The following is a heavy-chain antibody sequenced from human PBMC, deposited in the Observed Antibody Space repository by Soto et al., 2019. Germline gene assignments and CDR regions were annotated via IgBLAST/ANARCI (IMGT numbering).Heavy chain of an antibody. V-gene: IGHV3-30-3*01. J-gene: IGHJ6*02. CDR2: ISYDGSNK. Sequence: GGSLRLSCAASGFTFSSYAMHWVRQAPGKGLEWVAVISYDGSNKYYADSVKGRFTISRDNSKNTLYLKMNSLKAEETAVYYCARDLEPQYCSSTSCYQYYYGMDVWGQGTTVTVSS. D-gene: IGHD2-2*01. CDR3: ARDLEPQYCSSTSCYQYYYGMDV. CDR1: GFTFSSYA.